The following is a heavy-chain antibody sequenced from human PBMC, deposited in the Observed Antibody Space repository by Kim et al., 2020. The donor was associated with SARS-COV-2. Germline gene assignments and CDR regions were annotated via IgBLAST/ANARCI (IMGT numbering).Heavy chain of an antibody. CDR2: ISSSSTI. CDR1: GFTFSSYS. D-gene: IGHD2-2*01. Sequence: GGSLRLSCAASGFTFSSYSMNWVRQAPGKGLEWVSYISSSSTIYYADSVKGRFTISRDNAKNSLYLQMNSLRAEDTAVYYCASQEDRYCSSTSCYEYYYYGMYVWGKGTTVTVSS. V-gene: IGHV3-48*04. CDR3: ASQEDRYCSSTSCYEYYYYGMYV. J-gene: IGHJ6*04.